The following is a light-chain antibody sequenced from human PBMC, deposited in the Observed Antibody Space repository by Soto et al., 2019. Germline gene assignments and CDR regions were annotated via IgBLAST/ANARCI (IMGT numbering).Light chain of an antibody. CDR3: CSYAGSYSYVI. CDR2: DVS. Sequence: QSALTQPRSVSGSPGQSVTISCTGTSRDVGSYNYVSWYQQHPGKAPKLMIYDVSKRPSGVPDRFSGSKSDNTASLTISGLQAEDEADYYCCSYAGSYSYVIFGGGTKVTVL. V-gene: IGLV2-11*01. CDR1: SRDVGSYNY. J-gene: IGLJ2*01.